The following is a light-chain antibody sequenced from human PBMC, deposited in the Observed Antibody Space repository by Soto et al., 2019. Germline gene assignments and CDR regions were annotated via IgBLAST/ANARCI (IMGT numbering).Light chain of an antibody. V-gene: IGLV1-47*01. Sequence: QSVLTQPPAASGTPGQRVTISCSGSSSNIGSRYVYWYQQLPGTAPKLLIYRNDQRPSGVPDRSSGSKSGTSASLAISGLRSDDEADYYCAAWDGSLSGRVFGGGTKLTVL. CDR1: SSNIGSRY. CDR2: RND. CDR3: AAWDGSLSGRV. J-gene: IGLJ3*02.